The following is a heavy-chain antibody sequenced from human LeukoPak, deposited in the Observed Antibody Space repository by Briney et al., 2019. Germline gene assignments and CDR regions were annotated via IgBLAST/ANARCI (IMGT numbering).Heavy chain of an antibody. CDR2: INHSGST. D-gene: IGHD6-13*01. CDR3: ASRPRREYSSSWYNFDY. Sequence: PSETLSLTCAVYGGSFCGYYWSWIRQPPGKGLEWIGEINHSGSTNYNPSLKSRVTISVDTSKNQFSLKLSSVTAADTAVYYCASRPRREYSSSWYNFDYWGQGTLVTVSS. J-gene: IGHJ4*02. CDR1: GGSFCGYY. V-gene: IGHV4-34*01.